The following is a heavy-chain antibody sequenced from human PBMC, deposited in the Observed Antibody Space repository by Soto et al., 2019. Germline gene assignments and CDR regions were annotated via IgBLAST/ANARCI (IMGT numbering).Heavy chain of an antibody. Sequence: GVSVSCLRQPPVKALEWLALSYWDDDKRYSPSLKSRLTSTKDTSKNQVVLTMTNMDPVDTATYYCAHLRITMVRGGIIRPCPGYWGQRTLVSVSS. CDR1: GVS. J-gene: IGHJ4*02. V-gene: IGHV2-5*02. CDR3: AHLRITMVRGGIIRPCPGY. D-gene: IGHD3-10*01. CDR2: SYWDDDK.